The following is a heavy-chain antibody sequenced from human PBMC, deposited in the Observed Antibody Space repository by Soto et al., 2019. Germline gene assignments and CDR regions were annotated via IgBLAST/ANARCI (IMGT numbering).Heavy chain of an antibody. J-gene: IGHJ4*02. Sequence: QITLKESGPTLVKPTQTLTLTCTFSGFSLSTNGVGVGWIRQPPGKALEWLALVYWDDDKRYSPSLKSRLTITKVTSKNQVVLTMTNMDPVDTAIYYCAHYTTKVLDYWGQGTLVTVSS. CDR1: GFSLSTNGVG. CDR2: VYWDDDK. D-gene: IGHD2-2*02. V-gene: IGHV2-5*02. CDR3: AHYTTKVLDY.